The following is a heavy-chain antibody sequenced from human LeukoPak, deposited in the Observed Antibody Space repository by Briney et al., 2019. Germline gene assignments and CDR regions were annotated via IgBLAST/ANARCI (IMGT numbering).Heavy chain of an antibody. Sequence: SETLSLTCAVYGGSFSGYYWSWIRQPPGKGLEWIGEINHSGSTNYNPSLESRVTISVDTSKNQFSLKLSSVTAADTAVYYCARQTGSGSPKYYYYYYGMDVWGQGTTVTVSS. D-gene: IGHD3-10*01. CDR3: ARQTGSGSPKYYYYYYGMDV. J-gene: IGHJ6*02. CDR2: INHSGST. CDR1: GGSFSGYY. V-gene: IGHV4-34*01.